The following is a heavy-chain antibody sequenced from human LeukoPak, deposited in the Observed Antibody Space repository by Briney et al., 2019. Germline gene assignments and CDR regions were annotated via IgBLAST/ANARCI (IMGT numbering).Heavy chain of an antibody. J-gene: IGHJ4*02. V-gene: IGHV3-48*03. CDR1: GFTFTTYE. Sequence: GGSLRLSCATSGFTFTTYEMNWVRQAPGKGLEWVSYITSSGDIKTYADPVKGRFTMSRDDAKNSVYLQMNSLRPEDTAVYYCARDIYGDEDFNYWGQGTLVSVSS. CDR3: ARDIYGDEDFNY. CDR2: ITSSGDIK. D-gene: IGHD3-10*01.